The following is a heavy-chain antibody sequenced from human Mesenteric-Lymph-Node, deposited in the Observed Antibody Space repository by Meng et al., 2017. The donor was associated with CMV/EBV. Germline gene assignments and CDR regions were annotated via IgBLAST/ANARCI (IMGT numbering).Heavy chain of an antibody. CDR2: ISSSSSSI. CDR3: ARDHSCSSTSCYRWFDP. CDR1: GFTFSGYS. V-gene: IGHV3-48*04. Sequence: GGSLKISCAASGFTFSGYSMNWVRQAPGKGLEWISYISSSSSSIYYADSVKGRFTVSRDNAKNSLYLQMNSLRAEDTAVYYCARDHSCSSTSCYRWFDPWGQGTLVTVSS. D-gene: IGHD2-2*02. J-gene: IGHJ5*02.